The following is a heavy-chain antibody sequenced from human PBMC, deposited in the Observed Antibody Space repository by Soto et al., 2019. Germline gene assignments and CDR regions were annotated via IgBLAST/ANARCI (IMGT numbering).Heavy chain of an antibody. CDR1: GGSSNRHT. J-gene: IGHJ4*02. D-gene: IGHD3-22*01. V-gene: IGHV1-69*01. CDR2: IIPIFGTA. CDR3: ARGWGYDSTDYYYAY. Sequence: GGSSNRHTISWVRQAPGQGLEWMGGIIPIFGTANHAQKFQGRVTIIADESTSTVYMELSSLRSDDTAIYYCARGWGYDSTDYYYAYWGQGTLVIVSS.